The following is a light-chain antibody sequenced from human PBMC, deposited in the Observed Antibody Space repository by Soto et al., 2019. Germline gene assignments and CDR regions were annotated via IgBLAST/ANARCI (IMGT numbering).Light chain of an antibody. Sequence: DLQMTQSTSTLSASVGDRVTITCRASQSISSWLSWYQQKPGKAPKVLIYKASNLQSGVPARFSGSGSGTDFTLTISSLQPDDFATYYCQQCNSYPPTFGQGTTVDIK. V-gene: IGKV1-5*03. CDR3: QQCNSYPPT. CDR1: QSISSW. J-gene: IGKJ1*01. CDR2: KAS.